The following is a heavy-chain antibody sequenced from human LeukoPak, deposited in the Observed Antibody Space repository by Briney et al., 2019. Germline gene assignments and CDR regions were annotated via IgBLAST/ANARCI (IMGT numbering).Heavy chain of an antibody. J-gene: IGHJ4*02. CDR1: HGSFSSGDYY. CDR2: IYYSGST. V-gene: IGHV4-30-4*08. CDR3: ASLVSTYYHGSGSPAY. D-gene: IGHD3-10*01. Sequence: KPSQTLSLTCTVSHGSFSSGDYYWSWIRQPLGKGLEWIAYIYYSGSTYYTQSLKSRITISVNSSKDQFSLKLSSVTAAATAVYYWASLVSTYYHGSGSPAYWGQGTLVTVSS.